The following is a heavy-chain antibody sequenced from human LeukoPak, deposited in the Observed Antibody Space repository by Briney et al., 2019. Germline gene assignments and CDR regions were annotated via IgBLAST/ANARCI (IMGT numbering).Heavy chain of an antibody. D-gene: IGHD5-24*01. V-gene: IGHV3-23*01. CDR3: ARDRPAGDAVDY. Sequence: PGGSLRLSCAASGFTLSTYAMSWVRQTPGKGLEWVAATSSSDAGTYHADSVRGRFTISRDNAKNSLYLQMNSLRAEDTAVYYCARDRPAGDAVDYWGQGTLVTVSS. CDR1: GFTLSTYA. J-gene: IGHJ4*02. CDR2: TSSSDAGT.